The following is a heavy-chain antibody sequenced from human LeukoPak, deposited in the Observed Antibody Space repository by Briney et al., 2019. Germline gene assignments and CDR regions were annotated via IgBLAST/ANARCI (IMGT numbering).Heavy chain of an antibody. CDR2: IYSGGST. CDR1: GFTVSSNY. Sequence: GGSLRLYCAASGFTVSSNYMSWVRQAPGEGLEWVSVIYSGGSTYYADSVKGPFTISRDNSKNTLYLQMNSLRAEDTAVYYCVGGLGATGESYGMDVWGQGTTATVSS. D-gene: IGHD1-26*01. J-gene: IGHJ6*02. CDR3: VGGLGATGESYGMDV. V-gene: IGHV3-53*01.